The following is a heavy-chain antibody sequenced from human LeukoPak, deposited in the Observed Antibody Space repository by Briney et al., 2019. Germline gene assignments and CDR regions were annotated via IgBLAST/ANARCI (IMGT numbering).Heavy chain of an antibody. Sequence: SVKVSCKASGGTFSSYAISWVRQAPGQGVEWMGRIIPILGIASYAQKFQGRVTITADKATSTAYMELSSLRSEDRALYYCAREHSGENGAFDLWGQGTMVTVSS. CDR2: IIPILGIA. D-gene: IGHD2-15*01. CDR3: AREHSGENGAFDL. CDR1: GGTFSSYA. J-gene: IGHJ3*01. V-gene: IGHV1-69*04.